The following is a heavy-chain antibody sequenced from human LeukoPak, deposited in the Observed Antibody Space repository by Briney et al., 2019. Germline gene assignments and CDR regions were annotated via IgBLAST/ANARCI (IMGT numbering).Heavy chain of an antibody. V-gene: IGHV4-31*03. CDR2: IYYSGST. J-gene: IGHJ4*02. CDR3: ARVPVDYDSSGYYDFDY. CDR1: GGSISSGGYY. D-gene: IGHD3-22*01. Sequence: SQTLSLTCTVSGGSISSGGYYWSWIRQHPGEGLEWIGYIYYSGSTYYNPSLKSRVTISVDTSKNQFSLKLSSVTAADTAVYYCARVPVDYDSSGYYDFDYWGQGTLVTVSS.